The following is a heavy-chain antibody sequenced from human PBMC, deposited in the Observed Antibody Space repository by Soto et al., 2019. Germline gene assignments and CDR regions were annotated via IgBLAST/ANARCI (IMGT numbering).Heavy chain of an antibody. J-gene: IGHJ6*02. CDR2: IYWDDDK. D-gene: IGHD2-21*02. CDR1: AFSLSTGGVG. Sequence: QITLKESGPTLVKPTQTLTLTCTFSAFSLSTGGVGVGWIRQPPGKALEWLALIYWDDDKRYSPSLRSRLTLTKDTSKNQVVLTIPNMDPVDTATYYCIQSRCGGDCLQSYASYYYYGMDVWGQGTTVTVSS. V-gene: IGHV2-5*02. CDR3: IQSRCGGDCLQSYASYYYYGMDV.